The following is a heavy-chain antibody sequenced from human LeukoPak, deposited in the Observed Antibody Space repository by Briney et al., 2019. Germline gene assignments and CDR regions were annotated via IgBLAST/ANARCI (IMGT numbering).Heavy chain of an antibody. V-gene: IGHV3-33*01. D-gene: IGHD3-10*01. J-gene: IGHJ5*02. CDR2: IWYDGSNK. CDR1: GFTFSSYG. CDR3: ARGPYGSGSYYNGNWFDP. Sequence: GGSLRLSCAASGFTFSSYGMHWVRQAPGKGLEWVAVIWYDGSNKYYADSVKGRFTISGDNSKNTLYLQMNSLRSDDTAVYYCARGPYGSGSYYNGNWFDPWGQGTLVTVSS.